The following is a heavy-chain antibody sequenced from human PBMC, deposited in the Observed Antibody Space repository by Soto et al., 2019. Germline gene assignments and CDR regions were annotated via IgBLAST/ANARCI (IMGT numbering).Heavy chain of an antibody. Sequence: SETLSLTSIVSGGSISSNYWSWIRQPPGKGLEWIGYIYYTGSTNFNPSLKNRVIISVDTSKNQFSLKLSSVTAADTAVYYCARSYPNTIFGVVPSRGLDVWGQGTTVTVS. CDR1: GGSISSNY. J-gene: IGHJ6*02. D-gene: IGHD3-3*01. V-gene: IGHV4-59*01. CDR2: IYYTGST. CDR3: ARSYPNTIFGVVPSRGLDV.